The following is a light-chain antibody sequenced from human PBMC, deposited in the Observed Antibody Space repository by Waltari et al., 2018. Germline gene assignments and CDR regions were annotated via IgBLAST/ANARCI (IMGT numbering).Light chain of an antibody. Sequence: DIQMTQSPSSLSAYVGDRVTITCRASQSISSYLNWYQQKPGKAPKLLIYAASSLQSRVPSRFSGRGSGTDFTLTISSLQPEDFATYYCQQSYSTPFTFGPGTKVDIK. CDR2: AAS. J-gene: IGKJ3*01. CDR1: QSISSY. CDR3: QQSYSTPFT. V-gene: IGKV1-39*01.